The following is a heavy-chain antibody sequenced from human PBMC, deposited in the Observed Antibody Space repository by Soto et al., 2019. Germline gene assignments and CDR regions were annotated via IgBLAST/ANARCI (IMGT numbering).Heavy chain of an antibody. CDR3: AKEGSGWYGPDY. Sequence: QVQLVESGGGVVQPGRSLRLSCAASGFTFSSYGMHWVRQAPGKGLEWVAVISYDGSKKYYADSVKGRFTISRDNSKNTLYLQINSLRAEDTAVYYCAKEGSGWYGPDYCCQGTLVTVSS. CDR2: ISYDGSKK. D-gene: IGHD6-19*01. CDR1: GFTFSSYG. J-gene: IGHJ4*02. V-gene: IGHV3-30*18.